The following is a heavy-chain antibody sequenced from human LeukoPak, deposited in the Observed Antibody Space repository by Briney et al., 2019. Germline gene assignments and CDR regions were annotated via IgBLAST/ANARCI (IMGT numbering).Heavy chain of an antibody. CDR2: INPNSGGT. J-gene: IGHJ3*02. D-gene: IGHD3-10*01. V-gene: IGHV1-2*04. CDR3: ARDHGSGSYSLTGAFDI. Sequence: ASVKVSCKASGYTFTSYYMHWVRQAPGQGLEWMGWINPNSGGTNYAQKFQGWVTMTRDTSISTAYMELSRLRSDDTAVYYCARDHGSGSYSLTGAFDIWGQGTMVTVSS. CDR1: GYTFTSYY.